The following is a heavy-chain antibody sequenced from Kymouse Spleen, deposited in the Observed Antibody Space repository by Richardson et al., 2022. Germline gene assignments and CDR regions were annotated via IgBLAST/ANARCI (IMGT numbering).Heavy chain of an antibody. Sequence: EVQLVESGGGLVQPGGSLRLSCAASGFTFSSYWMSWVRQAPGKGLEWVANIKQDGSEKYYVDSVKGRFTISRDNAKNSLYLQMNSLRAEDTAVYYCARMYSSGWSNFDYWGQGTLVTVSS. J-gene: IGHJ4*02. V-gene: IGHV3-7*01. CDR3: ARMYSSGWSNFDY. CDR2: IKQDGSEK. CDR1: GFTFSSYW. D-gene: IGHD6-19*01.